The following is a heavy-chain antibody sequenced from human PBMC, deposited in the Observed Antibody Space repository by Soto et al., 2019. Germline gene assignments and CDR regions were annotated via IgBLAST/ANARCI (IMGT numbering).Heavy chain of an antibody. CDR3: ARSVAVPGAHIDY. V-gene: IGHV4-59*13. CDR2: VYYTGST. CDR1: GVSIRGSY. Sequence: QVRLQESGPGLVKPSETLSLTCSVAGVSIRGSYWSWIRQSPGKGLEWLGYVYYTGSTNYNTSLRSRVIIAVDTSKNESSLRLSYVIAADTAVYFCARSVAVPGAHIDYWGQGTQVTVCS. D-gene: IGHD2-8*02. J-gene: IGHJ4*02.